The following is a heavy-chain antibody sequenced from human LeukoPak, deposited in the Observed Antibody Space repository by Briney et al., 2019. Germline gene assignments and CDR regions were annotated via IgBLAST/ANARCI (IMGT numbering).Heavy chain of an antibody. CDR1: GFSFSDYY. V-gene: IGHV3-11*04. CDR3: SGDSPRGVLFDLDY. J-gene: IGHJ4*02. D-gene: IGHD3-10*01. CDR2: ISSSGSNI. Sequence: PGGSLRLSCAASGFSFSDYYMRWIRQAPGKGLEWVSYISSSGSNIYYADSVKGRFTISRDNAKNSLYLQMNSLRAEDTAVYYWSGDSPRGVLFDLDYWGQGTLVTVSS.